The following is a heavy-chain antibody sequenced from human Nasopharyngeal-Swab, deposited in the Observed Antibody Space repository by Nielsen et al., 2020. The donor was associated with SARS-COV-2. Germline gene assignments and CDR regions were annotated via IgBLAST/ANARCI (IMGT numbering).Heavy chain of an antibody. CDR1: GFTFSSYW. D-gene: IGHD2-2*01. J-gene: IGHJ4*02. CDR2: IKQSGSGQ. CDR3: ARYCSTTSCPRGFDY. V-gene: IGHV3-7*01. Sequence: GESLKTSCAASGFTFSSYWMSWVRQAPGKGLEWVAHIKQSGSGQYYVDSVKGRFTISRDNAKNSLSLQMNSLRAEDTAVYYCARYCSTTSCPRGFDYWGQGTLVTVSS.